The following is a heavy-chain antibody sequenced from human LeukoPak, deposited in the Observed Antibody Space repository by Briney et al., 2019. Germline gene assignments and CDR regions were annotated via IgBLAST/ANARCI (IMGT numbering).Heavy chain of an antibody. D-gene: IGHD5-18*01. CDR2: IKQDGSEK. CDR3: AREYVDTAEGAAYFDY. V-gene: IGHV3-7*01. J-gene: IGHJ4*02. Sequence: PGGSLRLSCAASGFTFSSYWMSWVRQAPGKGLEWVANIKQDGSEKYYVDSVKGRFTISRDNAKNSLYLQMNSLRAEDTAVYYCAREYVDTAEGAAYFDYWGQGTLVTVSS. CDR1: GFTFSSYW.